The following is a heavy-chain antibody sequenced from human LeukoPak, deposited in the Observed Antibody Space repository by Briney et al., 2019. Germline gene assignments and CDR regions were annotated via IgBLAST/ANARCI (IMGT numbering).Heavy chain of an antibody. D-gene: IGHD3-3*01. J-gene: IGHJ4*02. CDR3: ATQSGSGRFDY. CDR2: IYHSGST. Sequence: PSETLSLTCAVYGGSFSGYYWSWIRQPPGKGLEWIGYIYHSGSTYYNPSLKSRVTISVDRSKNQFSLKLSSVTAADTAVYYCATQSGSGRFDYWGQGTLVTVSS. CDR1: GGSFSGYY. V-gene: IGHV4-34*01.